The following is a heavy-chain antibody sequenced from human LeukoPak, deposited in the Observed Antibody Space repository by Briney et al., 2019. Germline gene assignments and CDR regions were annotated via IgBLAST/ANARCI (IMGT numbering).Heavy chain of an antibody. CDR3: AKKSERIVGATRGADWFDP. Sequence: GGSLRLSCAASGFTFSSYAMSWVRQAPGKGLEWVSAISGSGGSTYYADSVKGRFTISRDNSKNTLYLQMNSLRAEDTAVYSCAKKSERIVGATRGADWFDPWGQGTLVTVSS. D-gene: IGHD1-26*01. CDR1: GFTFSSYA. J-gene: IGHJ5*02. CDR2: ISGSGGST. V-gene: IGHV3-23*01.